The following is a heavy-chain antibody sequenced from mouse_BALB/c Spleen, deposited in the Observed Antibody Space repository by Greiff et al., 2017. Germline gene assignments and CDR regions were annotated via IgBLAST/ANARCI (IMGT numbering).Heavy chain of an antibody. Sequence: DVKLVESGPGLVKPSQSLSLTCTVTGYSITSDYAWNWIRQFPGNKLEWMGYISYSGSTSYNPSLKSRISITRDTSKNQFFLQLNSVTTEDTATYYCARGNYGYAMDYWGQGTSVTVSS. V-gene: IGHV3-2*02. CDR2: ISYSGST. CDR3: ARGNYGYAMDY. CDR1: GYSITSDYA. D-gene: IGHD1-1*01. J-gene: IGHJ4*01.